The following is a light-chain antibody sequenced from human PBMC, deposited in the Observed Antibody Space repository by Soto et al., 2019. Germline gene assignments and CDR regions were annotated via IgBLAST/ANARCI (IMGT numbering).Light chain of an antibody. J-gene: IGKJ1*01. CDR3: QQFNNWPRT. Sequence: EIVMTQSPATLSVSPGEGAPLSSGASQSVSSNLAWYQQKPARPPSLLIYGASTRATGIPARSSGSGSGTEFTLTISSLQSEDFAVYYCQQFNNWPRTFGLGTKVEIK. V-gene: IGKV3-15*01. CDR2: GAS. CDR1: QSVSSN.